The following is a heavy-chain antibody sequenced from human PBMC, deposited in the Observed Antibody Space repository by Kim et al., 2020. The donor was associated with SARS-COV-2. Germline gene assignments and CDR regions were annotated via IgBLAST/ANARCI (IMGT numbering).Heavy chain of an antibody. J-gene: IGHJ4*02. D-gene: IGHD6-19*01. CDR1: GFTFSSYA. CDR3: AKRIPVAATQYFDY. Sequence: GGSLRLSCAASGFTFSSYAMTWVRQAPGKWLEWVSTISDSGASTYYADSVKVRFTISRDNSKNTLYLQMNSLRAEDTAVYYCAKRIPVAATQYFDYWGQGTLVTVSS. CDR2: ISDSGAST. V-gene: IGHV3-23*01.